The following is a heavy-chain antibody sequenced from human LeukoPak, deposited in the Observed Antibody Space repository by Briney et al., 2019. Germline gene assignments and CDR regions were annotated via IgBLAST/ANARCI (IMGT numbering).Heavy chain of an antibody. V-gene: IGHV4-31*03. CDR3: ARSSHRIHSQSAFDI. D-gene: IGHD2-15*01. CDR1: GGSISSGGYY. Sequence: SQTLSLTCTVSGGSISSGGYYWSWIRQHPGKGLEWIGYIYYSGSTYYNPSLKSRVTISVDTSKNQFSLKLSSVTAADTAVYYCARSSHRIHSQSAFDIWGQGTMVIVSS. CDR2: IYYSGST. J-gene: IGHJ3*02.